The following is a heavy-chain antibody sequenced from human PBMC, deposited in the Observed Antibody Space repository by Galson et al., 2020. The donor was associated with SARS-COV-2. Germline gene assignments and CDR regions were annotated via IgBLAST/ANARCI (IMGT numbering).Heavy chain of an antibody. J-gene: IGHJ6*02. D-gene: IGHD3-9*01. CDR3: ATVPAAREYCDIWTGYYKRLEYYYGMDV. CDR1: GYTLTELS. CDR2: FDPEDGET. V-gene: IGHV1-24*01. Sequence: ASVKVSCKVSGYTLTELSMHWVRQAPGKGLEWMGGFDPEDGETIYAQKFQGRVTMTEDTSTDTAYMELSSLRSEDTAVYYCATVPAAREYCDIWTGYYKRLEYYYGMDVWGQGTTVTVSS.